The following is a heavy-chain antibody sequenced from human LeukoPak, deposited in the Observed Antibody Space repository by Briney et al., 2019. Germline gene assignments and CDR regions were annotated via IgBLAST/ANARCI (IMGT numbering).Heavy chain of an antibody. CDR2: ISSSSTYI. CDR3: ARDQVTAEGRAFDI. V-gene: IGHV3-21*01. Sequence: PGGSLRLSCAASGFTFSSYSINWVRQAPGKGLEWVSSISSSSTYIYYADSVRGRFTISRDNAKNSLYLQMNSLRAEDTAIYYCARDQVTAEGRAFDIWGQGTMVTVSS. CDR1: GFTFSSYS. D-gene: IGHD2-21*02. J-gene: IGHJ3*02.